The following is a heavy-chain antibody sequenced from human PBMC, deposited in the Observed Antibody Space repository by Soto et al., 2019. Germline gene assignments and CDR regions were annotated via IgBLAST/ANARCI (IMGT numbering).Heavy chain of an antibody. J-gene: IGHJ5*02. CDR2: IYYSGST. CDR3: ARFGSSWANWFDP. V-gene: IGHV4-59*01. CDR1: GGSISSYY. Sequence: SETLSLTCTVSGGSISSYYWSWIRQPPGKGLGWIGYIYYSGSTNYNPSLKSRVTISVDTSKNQFSLKLSSVTAADTAVYYCARFGSSWANWFDPWGQGTLVTVSS. D-gene: IGHD6-13*01.